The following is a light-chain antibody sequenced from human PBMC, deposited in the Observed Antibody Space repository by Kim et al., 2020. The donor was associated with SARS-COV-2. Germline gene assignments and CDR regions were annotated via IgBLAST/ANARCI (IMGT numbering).Light chain of an antibody. J-gene: IGLJ3*02. Sequence: GQSISISCTGTSSNIGSYNDASWHQQHPGEAPKLMIYDVNKRPSGISSRFSGSKSGSTASLTISGLQAEDEADYYCSSFTTRSTLVFGGGTQLTVL. CDR2: DVN. CDR1: SSNIGSYND. V-gene: IGLV2-14*03. CDR3: SSFTTRSTLV.